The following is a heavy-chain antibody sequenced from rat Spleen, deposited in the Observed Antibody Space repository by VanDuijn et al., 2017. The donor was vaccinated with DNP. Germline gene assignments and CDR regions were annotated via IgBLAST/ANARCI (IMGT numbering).Heavy chain of an antibody. CDR3: ARWDYDGWFAY. D-gene: IGHD1-12*02. J-gene: IGHJ3*01. CDR2: IQSGGST. Sequence: VRQPPGKGLEWMGRIQSGGSTDYNSALKSRLSISRDTSKSQVFLKMNSVQTEDTAMYFCARWDYDGWFAYWGQGTLVTVSS. V-gene: IGHV2-27*01.